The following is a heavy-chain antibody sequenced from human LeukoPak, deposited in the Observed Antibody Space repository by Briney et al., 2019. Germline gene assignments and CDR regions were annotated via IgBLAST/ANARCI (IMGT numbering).Heavy chain of an antibody. CDR1: GFTLSSYA. J-gene: IGHJ4*02. D-gene: IGHD1-26*01. CDR3: APRGDYFDY. V-gene: IGHV3-23*01. CDR2: ISGSGGST. Sequence: GGSLRLSCAASGFTLSSYAMSWVRQAPGKGLEWVSGISGSGGSTYYADSVKGRFTISRDNSKYTLYLQMNSLRAEDTAVYYCAPRGDYFDYWGQGTLVTVSS.